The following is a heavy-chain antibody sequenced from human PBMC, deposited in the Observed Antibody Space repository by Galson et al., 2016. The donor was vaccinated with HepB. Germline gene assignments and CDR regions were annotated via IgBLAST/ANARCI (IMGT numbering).Heavy chain of an antibody. Sequence: SLRLSCAASGFTFSNFWMSWVRRVPGKGLEWVGNIKPDGSQINHADSVKGRFTISRDNARNSLYLQMNGLRAEDTAVYYCARDRSPYEPLGPDYWGQGTLVTVSP. J-gene: IGHJ4*02. CDR2: IKPDGSQI. CDR3: ARDRSPYEPLGPDY. V-gene: IGHV3-7*01. D-gene: IGHD3-16*01. CDR1: GFTFSNFW.